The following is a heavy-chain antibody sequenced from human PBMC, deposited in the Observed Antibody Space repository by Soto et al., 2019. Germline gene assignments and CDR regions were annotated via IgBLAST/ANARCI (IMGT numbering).Heavy chain of an antibody. V-gene: IGHV1-18*01. Sequence: QVQLMQSGAEVKKPGASVKVSCKASGYPFTSYSISWVRQAPGQGLEWMGWISTYNGNTNYAQKFQGRPTMTTDTSTSTAYMEVRSLSSDDTAVYYCARGVDYFYQYMDVWGKGTTVTVSS. CDR3: ARGVDYFYQYMDV. CDR2: ISTYNGNT. J-gene: IGHJ6*03. CDR1: GYPFTSYS.